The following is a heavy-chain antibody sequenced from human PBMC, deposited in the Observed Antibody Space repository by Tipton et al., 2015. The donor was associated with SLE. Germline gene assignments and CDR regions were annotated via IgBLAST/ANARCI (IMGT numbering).Heavy chain of an antibody. Sequence: SLRLSCAASGFTFSRYSMNWVRQAPGKGLEWVSGISWNSGSIGYADSVKGRFTISRDNAKNSLYLQMNSLRAEDMALYYCAKDIGMGGLSSSWPYYYYGMDVWGQGTTVTVSS. J-gene: IGHJ6*02. D-gene: IGHD6-13*01. V-gene: IGHV3-9*03. CDR3: AKDIGMGGLSSSWPYYYYGMDV. CDR1: GFTFSRYS. CDR2: ISWNSGSI.